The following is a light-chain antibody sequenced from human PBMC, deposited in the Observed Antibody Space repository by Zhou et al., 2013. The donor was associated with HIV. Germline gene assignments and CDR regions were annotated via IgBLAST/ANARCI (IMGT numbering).Light chain of an antibody. J-gene: IGKJ1*01. CDR2: DIS. Sequence: EIVLTQSPGTLSLSPGERATLSCRASQTVSGSYLAWYQQKPGQAPRVLIYDISRRATDIPDRFSGSGSGTDFTLTISRLEPEDFAVYYCQQYSTSPRTFGQGTKVEIK. CDR1: QTVSGSY. V-gene: IGKV3-20*01. CDR3: QQYSTSPRT.